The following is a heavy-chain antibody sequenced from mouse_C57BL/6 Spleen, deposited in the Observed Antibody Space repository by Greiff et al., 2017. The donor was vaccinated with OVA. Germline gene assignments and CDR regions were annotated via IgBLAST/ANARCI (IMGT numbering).Heavy chain of an antibody. Sequence: QVQLQQSGPELVKPGASVKISCKASGYSFTSYYIHWVKQRPGQGLEWIGWIYPGSGNTKYNEKFKGKATLTADTSSSTAYMQLSSLPSEDAAVYYCASYGSWSFDDWGKGTTLTVSS. D-gene: IGHD1-1*01. CDR2: IYPGSGNT. CDR1: GYSFTSYY. V-gene: IGHV1-66*01. J-gene: IGHJ2*01. CDR3: ASYGSWSFDD.